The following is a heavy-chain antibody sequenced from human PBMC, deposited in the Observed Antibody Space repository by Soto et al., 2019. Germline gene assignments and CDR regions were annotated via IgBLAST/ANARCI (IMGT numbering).Heavy chain of an antibody. D-gene: IGHD1-26*01. CDR1: GFTFSSYA. Sequence: EVQLLESGGGLVQPGGSLRLSCAASGFTFSSYAMSWVRQAPGKGLEWVSAISGSGGSTYYADSVKGRFTISRDNSKNTPYLQMNSLRAEDTAVYYCAKDAAPPLLGALFYYYYYYMDVWGKGTTVTVSS. CDR2: ISGSGGST. CDR3: AKDAAPPLLGALFYYYYYYMDV. V-gene: IGHV3-23*01. J-gene: IGHJ6*03.